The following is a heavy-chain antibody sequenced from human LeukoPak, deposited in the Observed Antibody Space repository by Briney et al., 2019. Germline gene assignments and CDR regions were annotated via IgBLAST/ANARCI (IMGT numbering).Heavy chain of an antibody. V-gene: IGHV3-23*01. J-gene: IGHJ4*02. D-gene: IGHD6-13*01. CDR2: ISGSGGST. CDR3: AKDAGNSPRRSCFDY. Sequence: GGSLRLSCAASGFTFSSYAMSWVRQAPGKGLEWVSAISGSGGSTYYADSVKGRFTISRDNSKSTLYLQMNSLRAEDTAVYYCAKDAGNSPRRSCFDYWGQGTLVTVSS. CDR1: GFTFSSYA.